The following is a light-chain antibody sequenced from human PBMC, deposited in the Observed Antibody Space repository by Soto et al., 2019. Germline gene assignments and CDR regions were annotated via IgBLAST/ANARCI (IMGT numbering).Light chain of an antibody. V-gene: IGKV3-11*01. CDR1: QSVSSY. Sequence: EIVLTQSPATLSLSPGERATLSCRASQSVSSYLAWYQQTPGQAPRLLIYDASTRATGIPARFSGSGSGTDFTLTISSLQSEDFAVYYCQQYNSWPLTFGGGTKVDIK. CDR2: DAS. J-gene: IGKJ4*01. CDR3: QQYNSWPLT.